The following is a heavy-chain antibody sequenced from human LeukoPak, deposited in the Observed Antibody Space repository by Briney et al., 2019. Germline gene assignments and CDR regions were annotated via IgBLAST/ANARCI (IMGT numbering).Heavy chain of an antibody. J-gene: IGHJ4*02. CDR3: ARDGYAAYYFDY. V-gene: IGHV1-46*01. D-gene: IGHD5-12*01. CDR2: INPSGGST. Sequence: ASVKVSCKASGYTFTSYYMHWVRQAPGQGLEWMGIINPSGGSTSYAQKFQGRVTMTRDTSTSTVYMELSSLRSEDTAVYYCARDGYAAYYFDYWGQGTLVTISS. CDR1: GYTFTSYY.